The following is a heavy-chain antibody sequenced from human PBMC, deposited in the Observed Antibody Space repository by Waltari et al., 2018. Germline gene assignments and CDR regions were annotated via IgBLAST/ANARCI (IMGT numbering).Heavy chain of an antibody. CDR2: INPNSGGT. D-gene: IGHD4-17*01. CDR3: AIPLDYGDYSYYYGMDV. J-gene: IGHJ6*02. CDR1: GYTFTGYY. V-gene: IGHV1-2*02. Sequence: QVQLVQSGAEVKKPGASVTVSCKASGYTFTGYYMHWVRQAPGQGLEWMGWINPNSGGTNYAQKFQGRVTMTRDTSISTAYMELSRLRSDDTAVYYCAIPLDYGDYSYYYGMDVWGQGTTVTVSS.